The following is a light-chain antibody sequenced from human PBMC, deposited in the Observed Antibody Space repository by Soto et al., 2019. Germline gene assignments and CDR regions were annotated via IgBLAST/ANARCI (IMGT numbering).Light chain of an antibody. CDR1: QSISSN. V-gene: IGKV3-15*01. CDR2: GAS. CDR3: QQYNNWPRA. Sequence: ERVLMQSPATLSMSPGEGDTLSCRASQSISSNLVWYQQKPGLAPRLLIYGASTRATGISARFSGSGSGTEFTLTFSSLLSEDRAVYYCQQYNNWPRAFGQGTKVDIK. J-gene: IGKJ1*01.